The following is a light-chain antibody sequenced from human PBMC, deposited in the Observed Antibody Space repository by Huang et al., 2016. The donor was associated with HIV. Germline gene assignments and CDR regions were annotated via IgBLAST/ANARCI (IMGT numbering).Light chain of an antibody. CDR1: QNITR. V-gene: IGKV3-15*01. J-gene: IGKJ1*01. CDR2: DAS. CDR3: QQYDDWPPWT. Sequence: EIVMTQSPATLSVSPGERATLSCRASQNITRLAWYQHKPGQAPRLLIYDASSRATGGPARFSGGVSGTDFTLTVSSLQSDDFALYYCQQYDDWPPWTFGQGTQVDMK.